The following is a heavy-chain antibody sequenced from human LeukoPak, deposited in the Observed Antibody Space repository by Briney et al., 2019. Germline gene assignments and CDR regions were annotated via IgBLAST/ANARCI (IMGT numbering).Heavy chain of an antibody. J-gene: IGHJ4*02. D-gene: IGHD3-22*01. Sequence: GGSLRLSCAASGFTFSAYGMHWVRLAPGKGLEWVAVISYDGSNKYYADSVKGRFTISRDNSKNTLYLQMNSLRPEDTAVYYCAKVLSKGGGYYLTDYWGQGTLVTVSS. CDR2: ISYDGSNK. CDR3: AKVLSKGGGYYLTDY. V-gene: IGHV3-30*18. CDR1: GFTFSAYG.